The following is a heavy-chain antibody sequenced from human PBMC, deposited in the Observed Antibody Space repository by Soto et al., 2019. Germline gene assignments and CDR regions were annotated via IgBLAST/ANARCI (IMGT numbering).Heavy chain of an antibody. CDR1: GFSFSSHA. D-gene: IGHD6-6*01. Sequence: GGSLRLSCAASGFSFSSHAMACVRQTPGKGLEWVSGISANGDITYYGDSVKGRFTVSRDNSKNTLYLQMNSLRTEDAAIYFCAKAPLRQLVVFDSWGQGTLVTVSS. CDR3: AKAPLRQLVVFDS. V-gene: IGHV3-23*01. J-gene: IGHJ4*02. CDR2: ISANGDIT.